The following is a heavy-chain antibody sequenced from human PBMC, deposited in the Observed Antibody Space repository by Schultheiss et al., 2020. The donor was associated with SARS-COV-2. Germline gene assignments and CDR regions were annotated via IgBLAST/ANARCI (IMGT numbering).Heavy chain of an antibody. CDR2: IFSNDEK. D-gene: IGHD3-3*02. Sequence: SGPTLVKPTQTLTLTCTFSGFSLNTREVGVTWIRQPPGAPLEWLAHIFSNDEKYYSTSLKSRLSISKDTSKSQVVLTMTNMDPVDTATYYCAHRLSGSLAFDIWGQGTMVTVSS. V-gene: IGHV2-5*01. CDR1: GFSLNTREVG. J-gene: IGHJ3*02. CDR3: AHRLSGSLAFDI.